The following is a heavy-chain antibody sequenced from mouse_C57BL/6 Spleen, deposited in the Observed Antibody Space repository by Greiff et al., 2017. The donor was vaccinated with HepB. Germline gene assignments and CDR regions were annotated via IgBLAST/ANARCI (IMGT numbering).Heavy chain of an antibody. CDR1: GYTFTDYE. D-gene: IGHD1-1*01. CDR3: TRMDYYGSSPYY. Sequence: VKLMESGAELVRPGASVTLSCKASGYTFTDYEMHWVKQTPVHGLEWIGAIDPETGGTAYNQKFKGKAILTADKSSSTAYMELRSLTSEDSAVYYCTRMDYYGSSPYYWGQGTTLTVSS. CDR2: IDPETGGT. J-gene: IGHJ2*01. V-gene: IGHV1-15*01.